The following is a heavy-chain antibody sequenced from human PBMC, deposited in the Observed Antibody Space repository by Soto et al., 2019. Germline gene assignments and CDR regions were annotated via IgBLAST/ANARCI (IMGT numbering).Heavy chain of an antibody. Sequence: GGSLRLPCVPAGFNLSNFGMDCVRQAPGRGLEWISLISERGITTTYADSVRSRFAVSRDNAQSSLCLQMDRLTGEDAGVDYCARGGVVWGRGVLVSVSS. V-gene: IGHV3-48*03. J-gene: IGHJ4*02. CDR3: ARGGVV. D-gene: IGHD2-8*01. CDR1: GFNLSNFG. CDR2: ISERGITT.